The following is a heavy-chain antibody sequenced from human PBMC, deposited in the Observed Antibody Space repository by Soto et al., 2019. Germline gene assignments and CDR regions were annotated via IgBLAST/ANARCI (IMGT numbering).Heavy chain of an antibody. D-gene: IGHD3-3*01. Sequence: QVQLVESGGGVVQPGRSLRLSCAASGFTFSSSAMQWVRQAPGKGLEWVAVISYDGSNKYYADSVKGRFTISRDNSKNTLYLQMNSLRAEDTAVYYCARDKRDLRFLEWSYYFDYWGQGTLVTVSS. V-gene: IGHV3-30-3*01. CDR2: ISYDGSNK. CDR3: ARDKRDLRFLEWSYYFDY. J-gene: IGHJ4*02. CDR1: GFTFSSSA.